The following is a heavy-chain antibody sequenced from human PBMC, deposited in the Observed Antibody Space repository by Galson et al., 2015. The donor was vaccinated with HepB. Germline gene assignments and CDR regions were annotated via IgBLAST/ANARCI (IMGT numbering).Heavy chain of an antibody. J-gene: IGHJ4*02. CDR2: ILPIRDIA. D-gene: IGHD2-2*01. Sequence: SVKVSCKASGGTFSTYAVNWVRQAPGQGLEWMGRILPIRDIANYAQKFQGRVTITADKSTSTAYMELTNLRSEDTALYYCSRGAVPAANAPFDYWGQGTLVTVSP. V-gene: IGHV1-69*04. CDR3: SRGAVPAANAPFDY. CDR1: GGTFSTYA.